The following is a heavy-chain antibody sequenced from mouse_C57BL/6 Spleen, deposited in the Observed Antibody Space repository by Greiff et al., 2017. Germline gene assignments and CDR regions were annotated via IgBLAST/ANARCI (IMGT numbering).Heavy chain of an antibody. Sequence: VQLQQSGPELVKPGASVKIPCKASGYTFTDYNMDWVKQSHGKSLEWIGDINPNNGGTIYNQKFKGKATLTVDKSSSTAYMELRSLTSEDTAVYYCARPAQGGFAYWGQGTLVTVSA. CDR3: ARPAQGGFAY. J-gene: IGHJ3*01. CDR1: GYTFTDYN. V-gene: IGHV1-18*01. CDR2: INPNNGGT. D-gene: IGHD3-2*02.